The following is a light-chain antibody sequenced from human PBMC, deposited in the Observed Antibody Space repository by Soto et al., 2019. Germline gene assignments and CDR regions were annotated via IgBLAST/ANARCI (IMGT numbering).Light chain of an antibody. CDR1: SSDVGGYNY. J-gene: IGLJ1*01. CDR3: CSYAGSPYV. CDR2: DVN. Sequence: QSALTQPRSVSGSPGQSVAISCTGTSSDVGGYNYVSWYQQHPGKAPKLMIYDVNKRPSGVPDRFSGSKSGNTASLNISGLQSEDEADYYCCSYAGSPYVFGTGTKVTVL. V-gene: IGLV2-11*01.